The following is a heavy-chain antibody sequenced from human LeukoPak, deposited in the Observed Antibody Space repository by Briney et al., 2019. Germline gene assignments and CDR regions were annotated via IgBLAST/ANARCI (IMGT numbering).Heavy chain of an antibody. Sequence: SQTLSLTCTVSGDSISSGDHYWSWIRQPPGKGLEWIGYIHYSGSTYYNPSLKSRVIISVDMSKNQFSLSLNPLTAADSAVYYCARAAADENSWYFFDYWGQGTLVTVSS. J-gene: IGHJ4*02. V-gene: IGHV4-30-4*01. CDR1: GDSISSGDHY. CDR3: ARAAADENSWYFFDY. D-gene: IGHD1/OR15-1a*01. CDR2: IHYSGST.